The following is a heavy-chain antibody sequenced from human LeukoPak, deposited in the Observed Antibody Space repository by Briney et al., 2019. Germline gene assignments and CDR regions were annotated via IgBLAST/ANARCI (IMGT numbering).Heavy chain of an antibody. D-gene: IGHD3-3*01. V-gene: IGHV4-34*01. CDR1: GFTFSSYE. Sequence: GSLRLSCAASGFTFSSYEMNWVRQPPGKGLEWIGEINHSGSTNYNPSLKSRVTISVDTSKNQFSLKLSSVTAADTAMYYCARRSYDFWSGYYRLQGPSYFDYWGQGTLVTVSS. CDR2: INHSGST. J-gene: IGHJ4*02. CDR3: ARRSYDFWSGYYRLQGPSYFDY.